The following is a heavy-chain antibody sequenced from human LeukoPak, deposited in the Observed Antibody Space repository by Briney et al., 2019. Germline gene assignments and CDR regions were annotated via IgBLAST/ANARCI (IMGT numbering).Heavy chain of an antibody. Sequence: GGSLRLSCAASGFTVSSNYMSWVRQAPGKGLEWVANIKPDGSEKYYMDSVKGRFTISRDNAKNSLYLQMNSLRAEDTAVYYCASGGYNWNRLDYWGQGTLVTVSS. CDR2: IKPDGSEK. CDR3: ASGGYNWNRLDY. D-gene: IGHD1-20*01. J-gene: IGHJ4*02. CDR1: GFTVSSNY. V-gene: IGHV3-7*01.